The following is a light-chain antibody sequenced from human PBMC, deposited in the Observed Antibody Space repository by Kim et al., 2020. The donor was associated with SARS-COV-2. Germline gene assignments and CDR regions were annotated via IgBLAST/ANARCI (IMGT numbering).Light chain of an antibody. CDR1: KLGDKY. CDR3: QAWDSSTVV. CDR2: QDS. J-gene: IGLJ2*01. V-gene: IGLV3-1*01. Sequence: VTPGQTATITCSGDKLGDKYACWYQQKPGQSPVLVIYQDSKRPSGIPERFSGSNSGNTATLTISGTQAMDEADYYCQAWDSSTVVFGGGTQLTVL.